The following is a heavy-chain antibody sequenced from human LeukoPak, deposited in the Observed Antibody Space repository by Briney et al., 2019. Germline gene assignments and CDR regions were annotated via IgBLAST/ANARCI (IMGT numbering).Heavy chain of an antibody. CDR1: GFTFRSYS. CDR3: ARDSPEGSGGSYFVAFDI. CDR2: ISGSGRTI. Sequence: GGSLRLSCAASGFTFRSYSMNWVRQAPGKGLEWVSYISGSGRTIYYADSVKGRFTISRDNVKNSFYLRMNSLRDEDTAVYYCARDSPEGSGGSYFVAFDIWGQGTMVTVSS. J-gene: IGHJ3*02. D-gene: IGHD1-26*01. V-gene: IGHV3-48*02.